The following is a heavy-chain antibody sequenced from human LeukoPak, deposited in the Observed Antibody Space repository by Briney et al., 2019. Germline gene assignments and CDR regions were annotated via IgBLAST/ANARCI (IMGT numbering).Heavy chain of an antibody. D-gene: IGHD3-3*01. CDR2: SYHDGST. CDR1: GGFISNGGYY. Sequence: SETLSLTCTVSGGFISNGGYYWSWIRQPPGKVLEWIGYSYHDGSTHYNPSLKSRVTISIDKTKNQFSLKVTSVTAADTAMYYCARSFWSGGNWFDPWGQGTLVTVSS. CDR3: ARSFWSGGNWFDP. V-gene: IGHV4-30-2*01. J-gene: IGHJ5*02.